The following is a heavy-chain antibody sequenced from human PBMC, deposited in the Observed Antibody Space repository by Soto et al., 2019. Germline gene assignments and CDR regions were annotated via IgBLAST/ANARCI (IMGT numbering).Heavy chain of an antibody. CDR1: GDSFNDYY. D-gene: IGHD7-27*01. V-gene: IGHV1-2*04. Sequence: QVQLVQSGAEVRKPGASVTVSCRSSGDSFNDYYIHWVRQAPGQGFEWMGWINPNGGVTEYAQKFQGWVSMTRDTSIRTVYMQLRRLRCDDTAVYYCARETGGATATLGYYYFYMDVWVTGTTVTVSS. J-gene: IGHJ6*03. CDR2: INPNGGVT. CDR3: ARETGGATATLGYYYFYMDV.